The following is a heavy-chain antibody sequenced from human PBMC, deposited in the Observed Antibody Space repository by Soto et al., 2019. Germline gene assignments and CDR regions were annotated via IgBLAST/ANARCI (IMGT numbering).Heavy chain of an antibody. D-gene: IGHD6-19*01. Sequence: DVQLLESGGGLVQPGGSLRLSCVASGFSSYAMSWVRQAPGKGLEWVSAIGGSGGSTYYADSVKGRFTISRDNSKNTLYLQMNSPRVEDTAVYYCAKASAAGSGYDVFDFWGQGTMVTVSS. V-gene: IGHV3-23*01. CDR2: IGGSGGST. CDR3: AKASAAGSGYDVFDF. CDR1: GFSSYA. J-gene: IGHJ3*01.